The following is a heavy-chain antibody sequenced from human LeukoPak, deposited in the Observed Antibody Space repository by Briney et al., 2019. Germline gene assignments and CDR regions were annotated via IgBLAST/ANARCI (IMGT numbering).Heavy chain of an antibody. CDR3: ARHYYDRGGYYSDY. J-gene: IGHJ4*02. V-gene: IGHV5-51*01. Sequence: GKSLKISCKGSGYSFTNYWIGWVRQMPGKGLEWMGIIYPGDSDTRYSPSFQGQVTISADKSISTAYLQLSSLKASDTAMYYCARHYYDRGGYYSDYWGQGTLVTVSS. D-gene: IGHD3-22*01. CDR1: GYSFTNYW. CDR2: IYPGDSDT.